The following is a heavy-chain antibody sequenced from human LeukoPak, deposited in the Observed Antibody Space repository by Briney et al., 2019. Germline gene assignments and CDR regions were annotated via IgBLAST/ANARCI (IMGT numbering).Heavy chain of an antibody. J-gene: IGHJ6*03. Sequence: PGGSLRLSCAASGFIFSSYGMHWVRQAPGKGLEWVAFIRYDGINKYYADSVKGRFTISRDNAKNSLYLQMNSLRAEDTAVYYCAREGKYSGYDYFDYYYMDVWGKGTTVTISS. D-gene: IGHD5-12*01. CDR1: GFIFSSYG. V-gene: IGHV3-30*02. CDR3: AREGKYSGYDYFDYYYMDV. CDR2: IRYDGINK.